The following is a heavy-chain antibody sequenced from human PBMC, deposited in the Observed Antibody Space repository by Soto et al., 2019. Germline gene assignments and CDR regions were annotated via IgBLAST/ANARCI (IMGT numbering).Heavy chain of an antibody. CDR1: GFTLSSYW. CDR2: TRQDGGQS. J-gene: IGHJ4*02. V-gene: IGHV3-7*01. D-gene: IGHD7-27*01. Sequence: EVQLVESGGGLVQPGGSLRLSCAASGFTLSSYWMSWIRQAPGKGLEWVANTRQDGGQSYFVDSVQGRFTISRDNAKNSVYLQMNSLSVEEPAVYYCARDGSTGWHFDSWGQGNLVTASS. CDR3: ARDGSTGWHFDS.